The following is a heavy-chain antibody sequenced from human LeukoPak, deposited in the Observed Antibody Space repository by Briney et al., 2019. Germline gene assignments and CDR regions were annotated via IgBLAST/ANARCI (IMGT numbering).Heavy chain of an antibody. CDR1: GFTFSSYS. J-gene: IGHJ4*02. CDR2: ISSSSSYI. CDR3: ARETALVGATICPFDY. D-gene: IGHD1-26*01. V-gene: IGHV3-21*01. Sequence: GGSLRLSCAASGFTFSSYSMNWVRQAPGKGLEWVSSISSSSSYIYYSDSVNGRFTISRDNAKNSLYLQMNSLRADDTAVYYCARETALVGATICPFDYWGQGTLVTVSS.